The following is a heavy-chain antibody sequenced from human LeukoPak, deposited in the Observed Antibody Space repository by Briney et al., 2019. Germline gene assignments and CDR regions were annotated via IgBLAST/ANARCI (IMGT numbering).Heavy chain of an antibody. V-gene: IGHV3-73*01. CDR2: IRRKADNHAT. D-gene: IGHD3-10*01. CDR1: GFTFSASD. Sequence: GGSLRLSCAASGFTFSASDIHWVRQASGKGLEWVGRIRRKADNHATSYAASVKGRFTISRDDSKNTAYLQMSSLKTEDTAVYYCAKEVWDGDYAFYYGMDVWGQGTTVTVSS. CDR3: AKEVWDGDYAFYYGMDV. J-gene: IGHJ6*02.